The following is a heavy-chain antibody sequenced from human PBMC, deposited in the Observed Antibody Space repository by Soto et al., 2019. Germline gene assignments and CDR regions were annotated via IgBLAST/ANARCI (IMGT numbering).Heavy chain of an antibody. CDR1: GFTFSSYA. V-gene: IGHV3-23*01. Sequence: GSLRLSCAASGFTFSSYAMGWVRQAPGKGLEWVSTVSGSGGSIYYADPVKGRFTISRDNSKNTLYLQMNSLRAEDTAVYYCAKDLDLPAALGECWRKRTPVTV. CDR3: AKDLDLPAALGEC. J-gene: IGHJ4*02. CDR2: VSGSGGSI. D-gene: IGHD1-26*01.